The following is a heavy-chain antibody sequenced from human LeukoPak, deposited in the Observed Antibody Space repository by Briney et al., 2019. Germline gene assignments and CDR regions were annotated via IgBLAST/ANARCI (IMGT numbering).Heavy chain of an antibody. Sequence: SVKVSCKASGGTFSSYAISWVRQAPGQGLEWMGRIIPIFGAANYAQKFQGRVTITTDESTSTAYMELSSLRSEDTAVYYCARDSPYDSSGYDYWGQGTLVTVSS. D-gene: IGHD3-22*01. CDR2: IIPIFGAA. CDR1: GGTFSSYA. CDR3: ARDSPYDSSGYDY. J-gene: IGHJ4*02. V-gene: IGHV1-69*05.